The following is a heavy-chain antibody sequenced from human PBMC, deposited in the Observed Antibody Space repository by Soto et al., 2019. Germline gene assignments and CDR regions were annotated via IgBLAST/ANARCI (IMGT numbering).Heavy chain of an antibody. D-gene: IGHD3-10*01. CDR3: ARDPLLLWFGELLSSFDY. V-gene: IGHV6-1*01. Sequence: SQTLSLTCAISGDSVSSNSAAWNWIRQSPSRGLEWLGRTYYRSKWYNDYAVSVKSRITINPDTSKNQFSLQLNSVTPEDTAVYYCARDPLLLWFGELLSSFDYWGQGTLVTVSS. CDR2: TYYRSKWYN. J-gene: IGHJ4*02. CDR1: GDSVSSNSAA.